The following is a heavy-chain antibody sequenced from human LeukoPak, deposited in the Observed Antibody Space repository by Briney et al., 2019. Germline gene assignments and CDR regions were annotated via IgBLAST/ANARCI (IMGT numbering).Heavy chain of an antibody. V-gene: IGHV3-30*18. CDR1: GFTFSRYG. J-gene: IGHJ4*02. CDR2: ISYDGSNK. Sequence: GGSLRLSCAASGFTFSRYGMHWVRQAPGKGLEWVAVISYDGSNKYYADSVKGRFTISRDNSKNTLYLQMNSLRAEDTAVYYCAKDRHYYDSSGLGDWGQGTLVTVSS. CDR3: AKDRHYYDSSGLGD. D-gene: IGHD3-22*01.